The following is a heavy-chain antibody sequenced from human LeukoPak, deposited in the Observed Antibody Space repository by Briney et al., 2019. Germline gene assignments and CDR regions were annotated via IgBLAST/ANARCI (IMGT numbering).Heavy chain of an antibody. CDR2: IIPIFGTA. J-gene: IGHJ4*02. Sequence: SVKVSCKASGGTFSSYAISWVRQAPGQGLEWMGGIIPIFGTANYAQKFQGRVTITTDESTSTAYMELSSLRSEDTAVYYCASLERGYSSGWPRQPFDYWGQGTLVTVSS. CDR3: ASLERGYSSGWPRQPFDY. V-gene: IGHV1-69*05. D-gene: IGHD6-19*01. CDR1: GGTFSSYA.